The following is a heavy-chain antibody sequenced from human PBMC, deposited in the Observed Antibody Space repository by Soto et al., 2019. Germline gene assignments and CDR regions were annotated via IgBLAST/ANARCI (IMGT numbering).Heavy chain of an antibody. CDR2: IIPMFDTP. V-gene: IGHV1-69*01. CDR1: RGTFNTYA. D-gene: IGHD3-16*02. Sequence: QVQLVQSETEVKKPGSAVKVSCKASRGTFNTYAMNWVRQAPGQGLEWMGGIIPMFDTPRYAQKFQGRVTITVDESTTTAYMELSSLRSDDTAVYYCTRSIGSGGVIGGFDYWGQGTLVTVSS. CDR3: TRSIGSGGVIGGFDY. J-gene: IGHJ4*02.